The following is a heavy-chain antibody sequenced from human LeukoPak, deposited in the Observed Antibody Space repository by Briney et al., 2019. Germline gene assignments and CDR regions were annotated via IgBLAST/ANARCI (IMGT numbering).Heavy chain of an antibody. D-gene: IGHD3-10*01. V-gene: IGHV1-69-2*01. CDR1: GYTFTDYY. CDR2: VDPEDGET. Sequence: GASVKVSCKASGYTFTDYYMHWVQQAPGKGLEWMGRVDPEDGETIYAEKFQGRVTMTTDTSTSTAYMELRSLRSDDTAVYYCARDGIEYGSGNFYSNGMDVWGQGTTVTVSS. CDR3: ARDGIEYGSGNFYSNGMDV. J-gene: IGHJ6*02.